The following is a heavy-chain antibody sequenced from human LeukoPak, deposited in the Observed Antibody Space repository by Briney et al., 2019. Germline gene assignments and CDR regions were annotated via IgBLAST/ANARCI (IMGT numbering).Heavy chain of an antibody. J-gene: IGHJ6*02. D-gene: IGHD3-22*01. CDR2: ISAYNGNT. CDR3: ARDSPIYDSSGYYYKALYYYYGMDV. V-gene: IGHV1-18*01. Sequence: ASVKVSCKASGYTFTSYGISWVRQAPGQGLEWMGWISAYNGNTNYAQKLQGRVTMTTDTSTSTAYMELRSLRSDDTAVYYCARDSPIYDSSGYYYKALYYYYGMDVWGQGTTVTVSS. CDR1: GYTFTSYG.